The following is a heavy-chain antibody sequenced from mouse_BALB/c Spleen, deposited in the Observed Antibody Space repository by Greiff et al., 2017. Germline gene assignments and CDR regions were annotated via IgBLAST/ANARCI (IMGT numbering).Heavy chain of an antibody. CDR2: INPYNDGT. J-gene: IGHJ2*01. CDR1: GYTFTSYV. Sequence: VHVKQSGPELVKPGASVKMSCKASGYTFTSYVMHWVKQKPGQGLEWIGYINPYNDGTKYNEKFKGKATLTSDKSSSTAYMELSSLTSEDSAVYYCARDYYGSSSDYWGQGTTLTVSS. D-gene: IGHD1-1*01. CDR3: ARDYYGSSSDY. V-gene: IGHV1-14*01.